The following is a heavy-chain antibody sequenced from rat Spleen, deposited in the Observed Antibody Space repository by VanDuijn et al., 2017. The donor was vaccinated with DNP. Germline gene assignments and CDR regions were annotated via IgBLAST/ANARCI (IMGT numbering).Heavy chain of an antibody. D-gene: IGHD3-8*01. CDR3: ARGHPPRGFDC. V-gene: IGHV3-1*01. J-gene: IGHJ2*01. CDR2: INYSGYT. Sequence: DVHLQESGPGLVKTSQSLSLTCSVTGYSITSHYWGWIRRFPGNKMEWIGHINYSGYTSYNPSLKSRISISRDTSKNQFFLQLNSVTSEDTATYYCARGHPPRGFDCWGQGVMVTVSS. CDR1: GYSITSHY.